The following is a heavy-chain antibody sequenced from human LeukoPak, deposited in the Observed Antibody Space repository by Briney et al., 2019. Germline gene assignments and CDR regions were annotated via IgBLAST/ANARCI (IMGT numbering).Heavy chain of an antibody. Sequence: GGSLRLSCEASGFTFRRYAMNWVRQAPGKGLEWVAYIGGTGSIIYYGDSVSGRFTISRDNAKNSLHLHMVNLRAEDTGVYYCARENGRGAAAATDYRGQGTLVAVSS. J-gene: IGHJ4*02. V-gene: IGHV3-48*03. CDR2: IGGTGSII. CDR3: ARENGRGAAAATDY. CDR1: GFTFRRYA. D-gene: IGHD2-2*01.